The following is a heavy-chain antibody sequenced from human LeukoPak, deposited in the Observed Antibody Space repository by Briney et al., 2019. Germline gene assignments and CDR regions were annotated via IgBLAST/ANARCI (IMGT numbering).Heavy chain of an antibody. D-gene: IGHD2-21*02. V-gene: IGHV4-34*01. CDR1: GGSFSGYY. CDR2: INHSGST. CDR3: ARVPRNSNRLAYCGGDCYRDY. J-gene: IGHJ4*02. Sequence: SETLSLTCAVSGGSFSGYYWSWIRQPPGKGLEWIGEINHSGSTNYNPSLKSRVTISVDTSKNQFSLKLRSVTAADTAVYYCARVPRNSNRLAYCGGDCYRDYWGQGTLVTVSS.